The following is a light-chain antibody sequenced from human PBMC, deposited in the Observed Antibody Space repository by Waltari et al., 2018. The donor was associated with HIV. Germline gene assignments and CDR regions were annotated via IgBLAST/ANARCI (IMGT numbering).Light chain of an antibody. Sequence: DIVMTQSPDSLAVSLGERATINCKSSQSVLYSSKNKNYLAWYQQKPGQPPKLLIYWASTRESGVPDRFSGSESGTDFTLTISSLQAEDVAVYYCQQYYSTPWTFGQGTKVEIK. CDR1: QSVLYSSKNKNY. J-gene: IGKJ1*01. V-gene: IGKV4-1*01. CDR2: WAS. CDR3: QQYYSTPWT.